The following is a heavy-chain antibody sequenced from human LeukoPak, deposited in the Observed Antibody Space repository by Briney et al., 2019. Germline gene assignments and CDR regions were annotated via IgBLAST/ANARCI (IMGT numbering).Heavy chain of an antibody. CDR1: GGSISSYY. V-gene: IGHV4-4*07. J-gene: IGHJ5*02. CDR2: IYTSGST. Sequence: SSETLSLTCTVSGGSISSYYWNWIRQPAGKGLEWIGRIYTSGSTNYNPSLKSRVTMSVDTSKNQFSLKLSSVTAADTAVYYCARGPFTVLRGADNWFDPWGQGTLVTVSS. D-gene: IGHD3-10*01. CDR3: ARGPFTVLRGADNWFDP.